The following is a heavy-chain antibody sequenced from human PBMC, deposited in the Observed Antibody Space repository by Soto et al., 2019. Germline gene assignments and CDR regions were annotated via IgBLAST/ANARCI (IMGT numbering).Heavy chain of an antibody. V-gene: IGHV3-21*01. J-gene: IGHJ6*02. D-gene: IGHD2-2*01. Sequence: PGGSLRLSCAASGFTFSSYSMNWVRQAPGKGLEWVSSISSSSSYIYYADSVKGRFTISRDNAKNSLYLQMNSLRAEDTAVYYCARDSPRGVVVPAAISLWYYYYYGMDVWGQGTTVTVSS. CDR1: GFTFSSYS. CDR2: ISSSSSYI. CDR3: ARDSPRGVVVPAAISLWYYYYYGMDV.